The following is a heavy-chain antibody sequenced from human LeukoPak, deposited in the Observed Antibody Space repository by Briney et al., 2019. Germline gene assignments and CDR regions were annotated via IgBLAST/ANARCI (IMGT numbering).Heavy chain of an antibody. CDR1: GFTFSSYA. J-gene: IGHJ4*02. V-gene: IGHV3-30-3*01. Sequence: GGSLRLSCAASGFTFSSYAMHWVRQAPGKGLEWVAVISYDGSNKYYADSVKGRFTISRDNSKNTLYLQMNSLRAEDTAVYYCAREDDSSTWFAPNDYWGQGTLVTVSS. CDR2: ISYDGSNK. CDR3: AREDDSSTWFAPNDY. D-gene: IGHD6-13*01.